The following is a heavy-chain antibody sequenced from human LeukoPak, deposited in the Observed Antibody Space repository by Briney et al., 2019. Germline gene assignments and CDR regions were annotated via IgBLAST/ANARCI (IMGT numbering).Heavy chain of an antibody. Sequence: ASVKVSCKASGYTFTGYGISWVRQAPGQGLEWMGWISAYNGNTNYAQKLQGRVTMTTDTSTSTAYMELRSLRSDDTAVYYCAREVGYYDSSGYFYYYYMDVWGKGTTVTVSS. V-gene: IGHV1-18*01. CDR1: GYTFTGYG. CDR2: ISAYNGNT. J-gene: IGHJ6*03. D-gene: IGHD3-22*01. CDR3: AREVGYYDSSGYFYYYYMDV.